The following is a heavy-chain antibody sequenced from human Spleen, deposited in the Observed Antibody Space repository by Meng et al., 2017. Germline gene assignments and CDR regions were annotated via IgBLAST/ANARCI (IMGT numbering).Heavy chain of an antibody. CDR1: GFSLRTSRLG. V-gene: IGHV2-5*02. CDR2: IYWDDDK. Sequence: QITLKESGPALVKPTQTLALTCTFSGFSLRTSRLGVGWFRQPPGKALEWLALIYWDDDKRYSPSLRNRLTITKDTSQNQVVLTMTNMDSVDTATYYCAYRRGSLWEDWFDPWGQGTLVTVSS. CDR3: AYRRGSLWEDWFDP. D-gene: IGHD1-26*01. J-gene: IGHJ5*02.